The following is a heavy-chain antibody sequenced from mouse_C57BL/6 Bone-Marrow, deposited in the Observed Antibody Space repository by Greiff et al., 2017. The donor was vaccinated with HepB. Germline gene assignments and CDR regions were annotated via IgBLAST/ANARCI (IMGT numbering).Heavy chain of an antibody. J-gene: IGHJ4*01. Sequence: EVKLVESGGDLVKPGGSLKLSCAASGFTFSSYGMSWVRQTPDKRLEWVATISSGGSYTYYPDSVKGRFTISRDNAKNTLYLQMSSLKSEDTAMYYCARHGDYDVRAMDYWGQGTSVTVSS. CDR3: ARHGDYDVRAMDY. D-gene: IGHD2-4*01. V-gene: IGHV5-6*02. CDR2: ISSGGSYT. CDR1: GFTFSSYG.